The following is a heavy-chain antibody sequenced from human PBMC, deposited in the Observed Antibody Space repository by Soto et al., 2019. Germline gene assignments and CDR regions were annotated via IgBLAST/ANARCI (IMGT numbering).Heavy chain of an antibody. CDR2: ISAYNGNT. V-gene: IGHV1-18*01. Sequence: ASVKVSCKASGYTFTSYGISWVRQAPGQGLEWMGWISAYNGNTNYAQKLRGRVTMTTDTSTSTAYMELRSLRSDDTAVYYCARGPITVTTTAFDIWGQGTMVTVSS. J-gene: IGHJ3*02. CDR1: GYTFTSYG. CDR3: ARGPITVTTTAFDI. D-gene: IGHD4-17*01.